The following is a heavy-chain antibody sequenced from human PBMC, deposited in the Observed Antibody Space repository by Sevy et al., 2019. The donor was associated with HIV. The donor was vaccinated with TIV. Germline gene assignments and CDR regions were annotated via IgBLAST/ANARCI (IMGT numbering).Heavy chain of an antibody. Sequence: ASVKVSCKASGYTFTSYAMNWVRQAPGQGLEWMGWINTNTGNPTYAQGFTGRFVFSLDTSVSTAYLQISSLKAEDTAVYYCARGLKSIAARPVRFDPWGQGTRVTVSS. CDR3: ARGLKSIAARPVRFDP. D-gene: IGHD6-6*01. J-gene: IGHJ5*02. CDR2: INTNTGNP. V-gene: IGHV7-4-1*02. CDR1: GYTFTSYA.